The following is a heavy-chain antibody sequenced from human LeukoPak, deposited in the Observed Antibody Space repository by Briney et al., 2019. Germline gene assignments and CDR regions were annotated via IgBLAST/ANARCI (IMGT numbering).Heavy chain of an antibody. Sequence: SETLSLTCTVSGGSISSSSYYCGWVRQPPGKGLEWIGNIYYSGSTYYNPSLKSRVTISVDTSKNQFSLKLSSVTAADTAVYYCARSYDSSGRDYWGQGTLVTVSS. D-gene: IGHD3-22*01. CDR1: GGSISSSSYY. V-gene: IGHV4-39*01. J-gene: IGHJ4*02. CDR2: IYYSGST. CDR3: ARSYDSSGRDY.